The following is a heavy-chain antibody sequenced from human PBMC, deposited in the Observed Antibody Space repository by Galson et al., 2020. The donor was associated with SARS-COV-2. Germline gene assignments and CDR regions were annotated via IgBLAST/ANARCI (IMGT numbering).Heavy chain of an antibody. J-gene: IGHJ6*03. CDR3: AKGVAAHSYYMYV. V-gene: IGHV3-23*01. Sequence: GESLKISCAASEFSFSNFAVTWVRQAPGRGLEWVSSISGRDSPYYVDSVKGRFTISRDNSKSTVYLQMNSLTGEDTAVYYCAKGVAAHSYYMYVWGKGSTVTVSS. D-gene: IGHD3-3*01. CDR1: EFSFSNFA. CDR2: ISGRDSP.